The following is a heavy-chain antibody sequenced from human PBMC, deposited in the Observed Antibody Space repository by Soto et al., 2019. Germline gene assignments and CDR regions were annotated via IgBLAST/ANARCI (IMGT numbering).Heavy chain of an antibody. D-gene: IGHD3-22*01. J-gene: IGHJ4*02. CDR3: ARDRYYDGGGDHYEAAY. V-gene: IGHV1-69*01. CDR1: GGDFINYG. Sequence: QVQLVQSGAEVKKPGSSVKVSCKASGGDFINYGISWVRQAPGQGLEWMGGIIPICRSANYAQQFQGRVTIAADEATTTADTEQTTLTSEDTAVYDGARDRYYDGGGDHYEAAYWGQGTLVTVSS. CDR2: IIPICRSA.